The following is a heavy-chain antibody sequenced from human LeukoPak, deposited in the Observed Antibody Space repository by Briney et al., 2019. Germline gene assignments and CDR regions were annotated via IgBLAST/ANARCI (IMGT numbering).Heavy chain of an antibody. Sequence: GGSLRLSCAASGFTFISYWMSWVRQAPGRGLEWVANINQDGSEKYYVDSLKGRFTISRDLAKSSLYLQMHSLRSDDTAVYYCARDMEGGGGTPDHLGYYFDYWGQGTLVTVSS. D-gene: IGHD3-16*01. J-gene: IGHJ4*02. V-gene: IGHV3-7*03. CDR3: ARDMEGGGGTPDHLGYYFDY. CDR2: INQDGSEK. CDR1: GFTFISYW.